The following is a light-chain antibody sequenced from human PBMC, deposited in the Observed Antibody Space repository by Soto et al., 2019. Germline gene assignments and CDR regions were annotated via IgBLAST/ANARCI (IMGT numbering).Light chain of an antibody. Sequence: QSALTQPASVSGSPGQSITISCTGTSSDVGGYDYVSWYQQHPGKAPKLMIYDVSDRPSEVSNRFSGSKSGNTASLTISGLQAEDEADYYCAAWDDSLNGPVFGGGTKLTVL. V-gene: IGLV2-14*01. J-gene: IGLJ3*02. CDR2: DVS. CDR3: AAWDDSLNGPV. CDR1: SSDVGGYDY.